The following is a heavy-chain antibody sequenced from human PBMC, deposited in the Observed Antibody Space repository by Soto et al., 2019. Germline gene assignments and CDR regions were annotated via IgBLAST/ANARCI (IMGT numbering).Heavy chain of an antibody. CDR2: IRSGGSAK. J-gene: IGHJ4*02. CDR1: GFTFSTYN. V-gene: IGHV3-48*02. D-gene: IGHD1-26*01. CDR3: AREDIDVSYSNY. Sequence: PGGSLRLSCAASGFTFSTYNMNWVRQAPGKGLEWLSFIRSGGSAKYYADSVKGRFTISRDNAKNSLYLQMNSLREEDTAVYYCAREDIDVSYSNYWGQGTLVTVSS.